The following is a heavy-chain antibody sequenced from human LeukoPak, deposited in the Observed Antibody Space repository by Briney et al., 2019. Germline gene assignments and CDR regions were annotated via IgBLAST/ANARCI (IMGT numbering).Heavy chain of an antibody. D-gene: IGHD2-21*02. CDR3: ARDRWGQTLDY. Sequence: GGSLRLFCAASGFTFSSYWMSWVRQAPGKGLEWVANIKQDGSEKYYVDSVKGRFTISRDNAKNSLYLQMNSPRAEDTAVYYCARDRWGQTLDYWGQGTLVTVSS. CDR1: GFTFSSYW. J-gene: IGHJ4*02. CDR2: IKQDGSEK. V-gene: IGHV3-7*01.